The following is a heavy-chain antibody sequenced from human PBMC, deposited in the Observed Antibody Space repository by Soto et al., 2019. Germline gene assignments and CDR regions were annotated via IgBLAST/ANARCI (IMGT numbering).Heavy chain of an antibody. D-gene: IGHD1-26*01. V-gene: IGHV1-3*01. CDR2: INAGNGNT. CDR1: GYTFTSYA. CDR3: ARDWELPGAFDI. Sequence: ASVKVTCKASGYTFTSYAMHWVRQAPGQRLEWMGWINAGNGNTKYSQKFQGRVTITRDTSASTAYMELSSLRSEDTAVYYCARDWELPGAFDIWGQGTMVTVSS. J-gene: IGHJ3*02.